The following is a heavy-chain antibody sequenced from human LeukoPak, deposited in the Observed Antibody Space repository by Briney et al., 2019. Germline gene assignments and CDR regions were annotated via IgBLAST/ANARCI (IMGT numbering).Heavy chain of an antibody. J-gene: IGHJ3*02. V-gene: IGHV1-69*13. Sequence: TSVKVSCKASGGTFSSYAISWVRQAPGQGREWMRGIIPIFGTANYAQKFQGRVTITADESTSTPYMELSSLRSEDTAVYYCAREGPVVVAATGDAFDIWGQGTMVTVSS. D-gene: IGHD2-15*01. CDR3: AREGPVVVAATGDAFDI. CDR1: GGTFSSYA. CDR2: IIPIFGTA.